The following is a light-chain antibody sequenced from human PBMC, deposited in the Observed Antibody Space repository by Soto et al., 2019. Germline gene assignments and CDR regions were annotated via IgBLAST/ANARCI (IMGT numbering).Light chain of an antibody. CDR1: QSLLHSNGYNY. CDR3: MQALQTPA. V-gene: IGKV2-28*01. Sequence: DIVMTQSPLSLPVTPGEPASISCRSSQSLLHSNGYNYLDWYLQKPGQSPQLLIYLGCNRASGVPDRFSGSGSGTDFTLKISRVEAEDVGVYYCMQALQTPAFGQGTKLEIK. CDR2: LGC. J-gene: IGKJ2*01.